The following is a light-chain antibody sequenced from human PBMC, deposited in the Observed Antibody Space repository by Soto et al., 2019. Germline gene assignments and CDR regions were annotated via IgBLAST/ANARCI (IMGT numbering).Light chain of an antibody. CDR2: AAS. Sequence: DIQITKSPPSVSASVGDRVTISCQASQGISRSLAWYQQKPGKAPKLLIYAASSLQSGVPSRFSGSGFGTDFTLTISSLQPEDVATYYCQKYDIARWTFCQGTNVDI. V-gene: IGKV1-12*02. CDR1: QGISRS. CDR3: QKYDIARWT. J-gene: IGKJ1*01.